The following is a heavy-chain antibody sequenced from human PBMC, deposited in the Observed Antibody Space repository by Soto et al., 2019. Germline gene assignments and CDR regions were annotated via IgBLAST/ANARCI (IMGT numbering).Heavy chain of an antibody. D-gene: IGHD3-22*01. CDR2: IVGSGAST. Sequence: GGSLRLSCAASGFTVSNYAMNWVRQAPGKGLEWVSGIVGSGASTNYADSVKGRFTISRDNSKNTLYLHMNGLRAEDTATYYCAKLPSSGFYYFDYWGQGT. CDR1: GFTVSNYA. V-gene: IGHV3-23*01. J-gene: IGHJ4*02. CDR3: AKLPSSGFYYFDY.